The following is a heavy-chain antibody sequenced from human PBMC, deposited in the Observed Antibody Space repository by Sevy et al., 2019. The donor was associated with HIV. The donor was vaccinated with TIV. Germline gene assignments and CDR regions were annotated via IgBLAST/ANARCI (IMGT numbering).Heavy chain of an antibody. V-gene: IGHV2-5*02. D-gene: IGHD3-10*01. J-gene: IGHJ4*02. CDR1: GFSPSSTGVG. Sequence: SGPTLVKTTQTLTLTCSFSGFSPSSTGVGVGWIRQPPGKALEWLALIYWDDDNRYSPSLRSRLIITKDTSKNQVVLTMSNVDPVDTATYYCAHRRSGSSYFDYWGQGTLVTVSS. CDR3: AHRRSGSSYFDY. CDR2: IYWDDDN.